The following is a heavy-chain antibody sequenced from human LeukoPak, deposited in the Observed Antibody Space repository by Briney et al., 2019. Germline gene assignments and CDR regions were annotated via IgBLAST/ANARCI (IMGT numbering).Heavy chain of an antibody. CDR3: ARVPGYCSSTSCYYYYYMDV. CDR2: IIPIFGTA. D-gene: IGHD2-2*01. Sequence: SVKVSCKASGGTFSSYAISWVRQAPGQGLEWMGGIIPIFGTANYAQKFQGRVTITADESTSTAYMELSSLRSEDTAVYYCARVPGYCSSTSCYYYYYMDVWGKGTTVTVSS. CDR1: GGTFSSYA. V-gene: IGHV1-69*13. J-gene: IGHJ6*03.